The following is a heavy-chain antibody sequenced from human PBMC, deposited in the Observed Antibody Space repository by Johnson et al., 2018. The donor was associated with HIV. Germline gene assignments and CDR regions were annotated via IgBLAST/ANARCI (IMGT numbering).Heavy chain of an antibody. Sequence: QVQLVESGGGLVKPGGSLRLSCAASGFIFSDHYMTWIRQAPGKGLEWVSYISSSGSTIHYAASVRVRFTIARDNAKNSLHLQMNSLRAEYTAVYYCATFGGGSFHAFDIWGQGTMVTVSS. V-gene: IGHV3-11*01. D-gene: IGHD1-26*01. CDR2: ISSSGSTI. J-gene: IGHJ3*02. CDR1: GFIFSDHY. CDR3: ATFGGGSFHAFDI.